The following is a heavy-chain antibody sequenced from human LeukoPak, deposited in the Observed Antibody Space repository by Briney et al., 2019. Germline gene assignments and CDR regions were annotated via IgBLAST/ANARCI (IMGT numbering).Heavy chain of an antibody. CDR2: INWNGGST. Sequence: GGSLRLSCAASGFTLHDYGMTWVRQAPGRGLEWVSGINWNGGSTGYADSVKGRFTISRDNAKNSLYLQMNSLRAEDTALYYCARDWGAPYSGGYSVTYYFDYWGQGTLVTVSS. CDR3: ARDWGAPYSGGYSVTYYFDY. CDR1: GFTLHDYG. V-gene: IGHV3-20*04. J-gene: IGHJ4*02. D-gene: IGHD1-26*01.